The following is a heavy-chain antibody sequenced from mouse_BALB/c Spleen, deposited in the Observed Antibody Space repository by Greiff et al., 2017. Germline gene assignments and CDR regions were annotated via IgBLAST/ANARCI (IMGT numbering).Heavy chain of an antibody. D-gene: IGHD2-1*01. V-gene: IGHV3-2*02. Sequence: EVQRVESGPGLVKPSQSLSLTCTVTGYSITSDYAWNWIRQFPGNKLEWMGYISYSGSTSYNPSLKSRISITRDTSKNQFFLQLNSVTTEDTATYYCANGNYFDYWGQGTTLTVSS. CDR2: ISYSGST. CDR3: ANGNYFDY. CDR1: GYSITSDYA. J-gene: IGHJ2*01.